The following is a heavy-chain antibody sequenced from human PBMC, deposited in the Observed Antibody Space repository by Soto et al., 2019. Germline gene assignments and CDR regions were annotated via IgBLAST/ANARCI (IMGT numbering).Heavy chain of an antibody. CDR2: IYYSGST. D-gene: IGHD1-1*01. CDR3: ARRYGTTFDD. CDR1: GGSISSYY. Sequence: PSETLSLTCTVSGGSISSYYWSWFRQPPGKGLEWIGYIYYSGSTNYNPSLKSRVTISVDTSKNQFSLKLSSVTAADTAVYYCARRYGTTFDDWGQGTLVTVSS. J-gene: IGHJ4*02. V-gene: IGHV4-59*08.